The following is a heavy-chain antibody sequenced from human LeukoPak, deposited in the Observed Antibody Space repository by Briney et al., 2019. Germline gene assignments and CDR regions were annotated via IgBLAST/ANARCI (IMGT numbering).Heavy chain of an antibody. CDR1: GFIFSRDS. D-gene: IGHD2-2*01. V-gene: IGHV3-7*01. Sequence: PGGSLRLSCAASGFIFSRDSMNWVRQAPGKGLEWVANIKGDGSKQYYVGSVKGRFTISRDNAKNSLYLQMYSLTAEDTAVYYCARDGDHSCGDYWGQGTLVTVSS. CDR3: ARDGDHSCGDY. CDR2: IKGDGSKQ. J-gene: IGHJ4*02.